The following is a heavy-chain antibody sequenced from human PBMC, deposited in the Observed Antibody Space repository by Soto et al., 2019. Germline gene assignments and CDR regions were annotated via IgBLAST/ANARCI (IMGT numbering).Heavy chain of an antibody. CDR3: ARDLDIAAAGPYYYYYGMDV. Sequence: EASVKVSCKASGGTFSSYAISWVRQAPGQGLEWMGGIIPIFGTANYAQKFQGRVTITADKSTSTAYMELSSLRSEDTAVYYCARDLDIAAAGPYYYYYGMDVWGQGTTVTVSS. CDR1: GGTFSSYA. J-gene: IGHJ6*02. CDR2: IIPIFGTA. V-gene: IGHV1-69*06. D-gene: IGHD6-13*01.